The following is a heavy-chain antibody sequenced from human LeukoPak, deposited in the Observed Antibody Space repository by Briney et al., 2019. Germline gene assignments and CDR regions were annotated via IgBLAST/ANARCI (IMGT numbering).Heavy chain of an antibody. V-gene: IGHV4-61*02. D-gene: IGHD3-3*01. CDR3: ARVTDFWSANSNYYFDY. CDR2: IYTSGST. J-gene: IGHJ4*02. CDR1: GGSISSGSYY. Sequence: PSETLSLTCTVSGGSISSGSYYWSWIRQPAGKGLEWIGRIYTSGSTNYNPSLKSRVTISVDTSKNQFSLKLSSVTAADTAVYYCARVTDFWSANSNYYFDYWGQGTLVTVSS.